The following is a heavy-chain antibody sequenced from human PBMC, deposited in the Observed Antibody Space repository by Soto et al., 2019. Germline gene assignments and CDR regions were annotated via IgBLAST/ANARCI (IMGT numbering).Heavy chain of an antibody. V-gene: IGHV4-34*01. D-gene: IGHD3-10*01. CDR2: INDRGST. Sequence: QVQLQQWGAGLLKPSETLSLTCAVYGGSFSGYFWSWVRQPPGKGLEWIGEINDRGSTNHNPSLKSRVTISVDTSKNQFSLKLNSLTAADTAVYYCARGRSAARGDYWGQGTLVTVSS. J-gene: IGHJ4*02. CDR3: ARGRSAARGDY. CDR1: GGSFSGYF.